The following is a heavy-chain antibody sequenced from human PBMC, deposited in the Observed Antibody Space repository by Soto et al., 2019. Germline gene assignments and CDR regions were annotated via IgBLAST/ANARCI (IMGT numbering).Heavy chain of an antibody. V-gene: IGHV4-30-2*01. D-gene: IGHD3-22*01. CDR2: IYHSGST. CDR3: ARGPFDSSGYYSY. J-gene: IGHJ4*02. Sequence: TSETLSLTCAVSGGSISSGGYSWSWIRQPPGKGLEWIGYIYHSGSTNYNPPLKSRVTISVDTSKNQFSLKLSSVTAADTAVYYCARGPFDSSGYYSYWGQGTLVTVSS. CDR1: GGSISSGGYS.